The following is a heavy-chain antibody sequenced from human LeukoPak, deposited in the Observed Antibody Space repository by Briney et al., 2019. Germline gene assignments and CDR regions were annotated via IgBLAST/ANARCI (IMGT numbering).Heavy chain of an antibody. CDR2: IKSKTDGGTT. CDR3: TTGDPYYDYVWGSYPFGGY. CDR1: GFTFSNAW. V-gene: IGHV3-15*01. J-gene: IGHJ4*02. Sequence: GGSLRLSCAASGFTFSNAWMSWVRQAPGKGLEWVGRIKSKTDGGTTDYAAPVKGRFTISRDDSKSTLYLQMNSLKTEDTAVYYCTTGDPYYDYVWGSYPFGGYWGQGTLVTVSS. D-gene: IGHD3-16*02.